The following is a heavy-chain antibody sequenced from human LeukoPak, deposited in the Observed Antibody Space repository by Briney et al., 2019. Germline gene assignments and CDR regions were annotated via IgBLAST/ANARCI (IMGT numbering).Heavy chain of an antibody. D-gene: IGHD5-12*01. J-gene: IGHJ4*02. CDR3: ARGRHKYMVATPL. V-gene: IGHV1-2*02. CDR1: GYTFTGYY. CDR2: INPNSGGT. Sequence: ASVKVSCKASGYTFTGYYMHWVRQAPGQGLEWMGWINPNSGGTNYAQKFQGRVTMTRNTSISTAYMELSSLRSEDTAVYYCARGRHKYMVATPLWGQGTLVTVSS.